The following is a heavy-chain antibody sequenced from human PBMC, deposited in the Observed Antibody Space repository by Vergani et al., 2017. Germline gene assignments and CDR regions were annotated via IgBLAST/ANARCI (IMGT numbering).Heavy chain of an antibody. V-gene: IGHV1-46*02. CDR2: VNFVTGAA. D-gene: IGHD2-15*01. J-gene: IGHJ4*02. CDR3: ARSIGYCTSGSCRPYYFDL. Sequence: QVQLVQSGAAVKKPGASAKVSCTASGYIFKNYYMHWLRLAPGQGFQWMGVVNFVTGAATSPQKFEGRITMTRDTSTATFYMDLSSLKYEDTAIYYCARSIGYCTSGSCRPYYFDLWLQETLVTVSS. CDR1: GYIFKNYY.